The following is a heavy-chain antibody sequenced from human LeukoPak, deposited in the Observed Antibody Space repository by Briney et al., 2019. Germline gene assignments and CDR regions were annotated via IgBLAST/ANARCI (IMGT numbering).Heavy chain of an antibody. V-gene: IGHV3-21*01. D-gene: IGHD1-1*01. CDR3: ARDRGTWNDDGFDY. CDR1: EFTFSTYS. CDR2: ISSGSTYI. J-gene: IGHJ4*02. Sequence: GGSLRLSCAASEFTFSTYSMNWVRQAPGKGLEWVSSISSGSTYIYYADSVKGRFTISRDNAKNSLYLQMNSLRAEDTAVYYCARDRGTWNDDGFDYWGQGTLVTVSS.